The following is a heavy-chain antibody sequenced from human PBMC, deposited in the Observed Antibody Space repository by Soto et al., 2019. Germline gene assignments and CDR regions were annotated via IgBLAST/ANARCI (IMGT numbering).Heavy chain of an antibody. CDR2: IYYSGST. D-gene: IGHD2-8*01. CDR1: GGSISSYY. V-gene: IGHV4-59*01. Sequence: PSETLSLTCTVSGGSISSYYWSWIRQPPGKGLEWIGYIYYSGSTNYNPSLKSRVTISVDTSKNQFSLKLSSVTAADTAVYYCARGYCTNGVSYNFDYWGQGPLVTVSS. J-gene: IGHJ4*02. CDR3: ARGYCTNGVSYNFDY.